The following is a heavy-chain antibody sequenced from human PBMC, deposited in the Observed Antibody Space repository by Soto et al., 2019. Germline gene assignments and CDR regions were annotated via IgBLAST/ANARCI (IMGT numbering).Heavy chain of an antibody. CDR2: INPNSGGT. V-gene: IGHV1-2*04. Sequence: QMQLVQSGAEVKKPGASVKVSCKASGYTFTGYYMHWVRQAPGQGLEWMGWINPNSGGTNYAQKFQGWVTMTRDTSISTAYMELSRLRSDETAVYYCARDGMGQPTGYSSGWYYYYYGMDVWGQGTTVTVSS. CDR1: GYTFTGYY. D-gene: IGHD6-19*01. J-gene: IGHJ6*02. CDR3: ARDGMGQPTGYSSGWYYYYYGMDV.